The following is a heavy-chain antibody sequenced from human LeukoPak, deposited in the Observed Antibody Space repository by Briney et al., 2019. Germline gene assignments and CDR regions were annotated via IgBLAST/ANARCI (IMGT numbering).Heavy chain of an antibody. Sequence: ASVKVSCKASGYTFTSYGISWVRQAPGQGLEWMGRISAYNGNTNYAKKLQGRVTMTTDTSTSTAYMELRSLRSDDTAVYYCARETRRVVVPAAIVVCPPHGPTRYNWFDPWGQGTLVTVSS. V-gene: IGHV1-18*01. CDR1: GYTFTSYG. CDR3: ARETRRVVVPAAIVVCPPHGPTRYNWFDP. D-gene: IGHD2-2*01. J-gene: IGHJ5*02. CDR2: ISAYNGNT.